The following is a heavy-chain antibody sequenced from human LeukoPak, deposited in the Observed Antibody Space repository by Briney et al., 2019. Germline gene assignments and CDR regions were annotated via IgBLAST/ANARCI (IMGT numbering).Heavy chain of an antibody. J-gene: IGHJ4*02. CDR1: GGTFSSYA. CDR2: IIPIFGTA. V-gene: IGHV1-69*13. D-gene: IGHD3-22*01. Sequence: GASVKVSCKASGGTFSSYAISWVRQAPGQGLEWMGRIIPIFGTANYAQKFQGRVAITADESTSTAYMELSSLRSEDTAVYYCASITYYDSSGSFGGLDYWGQGTLVTVSS. CDR3: ASITYYDSSGSFGGLDY.